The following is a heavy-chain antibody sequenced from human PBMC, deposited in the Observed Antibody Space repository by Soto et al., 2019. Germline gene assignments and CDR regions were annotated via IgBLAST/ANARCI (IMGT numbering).Heavy chain of an antibody. J-gene: IGHJ4*02. CDR1: GGSISSGGYS. Sequence: QLQLQESGSGLVKPSQTLSLTCAVSGGSISSGGYSWSWIRQPPGKGLEWIGYIYHSGSTYYNPSLKSRVTISVDRSKNQFSLKLSSVTAADTAVYYCASTPKGYYYGSGSYYRGIFDYWGQGTLVTVSS. CDR2: IYHSGST. CDR3: ASTPKGYYYGSGSYYRGIFDY. D-gene: IGHD3-10*01. V-gene: IGHV4-30-2*01.